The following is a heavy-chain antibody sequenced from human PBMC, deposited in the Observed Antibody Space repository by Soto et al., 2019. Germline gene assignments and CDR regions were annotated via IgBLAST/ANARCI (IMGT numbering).Heavy chain of an antibody. D-gene: IGHD3-10*01. Sequence: PSETLSLTCTVSGGSISSSSYYWGWIRQPPGKGLEWIGSIYYSGSTYYNPSLKSRVTISVDTSKNQFSLKLSSVTAADTAVYYCARGRLLWFGGNWFDPWGQGTLVTVSS. J-gene: IGHJ5*02. CDR1: GGSISSSSYY. CDR3: ARGRLLWFGGNWFDP. V-gene: IGHV4-39*01. CDR2: IYYSGST.